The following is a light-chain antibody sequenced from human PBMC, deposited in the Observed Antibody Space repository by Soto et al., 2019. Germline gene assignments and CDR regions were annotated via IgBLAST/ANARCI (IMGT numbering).Light chain of an antibody. CDR1: QNIGSN. V-gene: IGKV3-15*01. CDR3: QQFNVWPRT. CDR2: GAS. J-gene: IGKJ1*01. Sequence: EALMTQSPATLAVSPGERATLSCRASQNIGSNLAWYQQKSGQAPRLLMSGASTRATGISARFSGSGSGTEFSLTISSLQSEDFGVYYCQQFNVWPRTFGQGTRVEI.